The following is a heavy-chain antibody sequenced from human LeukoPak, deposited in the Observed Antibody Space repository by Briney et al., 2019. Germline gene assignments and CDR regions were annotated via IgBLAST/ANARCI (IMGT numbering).Heavy chain of an antibody. D-gene: IGHD3-16*01. J-gene: IGHJ4*02. CDR3: TRGKGGYFDY. V-gene: IGHV3-49*04. Sequence: GGSLRLSCTASGFTFGDYAMSWVRQAPGKGLEWVGFIRSKAYGGTTEYAASVKGRFTISRDDSKSIAYPQMNSLKTEDTAVYYCTRGKGGYFDYWGQGTLVTVSS. CDR2: IRSKAYGGTT. CDR1: GFTFGDYA.